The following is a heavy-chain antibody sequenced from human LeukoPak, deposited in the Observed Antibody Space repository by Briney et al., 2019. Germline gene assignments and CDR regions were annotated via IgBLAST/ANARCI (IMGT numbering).Heavy chain of an antibody. Sequence: PSETLSLTCAVSGASVSSSNYFWGWIRQPPGEGPEWLGSISHIGATYYNPSLKSRVTISLDTSKNQFTLTVTSVTVADTALYFCASRSAVSPTAIETWFGSWGQGTLVTVSS. CDR2: ISHIGAT. CDR3: ASRSAVSPTAIETWFGS. V-gene: IGHV4-39*06. J-gene: IGHJ5*01. D-gene: IGHD2-21*02. CDR1: GASVSSSNYF.